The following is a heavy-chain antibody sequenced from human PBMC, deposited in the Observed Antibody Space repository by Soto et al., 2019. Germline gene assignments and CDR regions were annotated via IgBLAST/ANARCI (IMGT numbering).Heavy chain of an antibody. CDR3: ARGDDILTRPVFDY. V-gene: IGHV3-23*01. CDR2: ISGSGGST. Sequence: EVQLLESGGGLVQPGGSLRLSCAASGFTFRNYAMSWVRQAPGKGLEWVSTISGSGGSTFYADSVKGRFTISRDNSRNTLYLQMNSLRAEDTAIYFCARGDDILTRPVFDYWGQGTLVTVSS. J-gene: IGHJ4*02. CDR1: GFTFRNYA. D-gene: IGHD3-9*01.